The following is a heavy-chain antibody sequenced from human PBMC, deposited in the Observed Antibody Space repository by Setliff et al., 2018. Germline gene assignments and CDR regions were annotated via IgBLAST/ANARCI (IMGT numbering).Heavy chain of an antibody. CDR3: ARESRYYYDNLGTLDY. J-gene: IGHJ4*02. Sequence: SETLSLTCTVSGGSISSGSYYWSWIRQPAGKGLEWIGRIYTSGSTNYNPPLKSRVTISVDTSKNQFSLKLSSVTAADTAVYYCARESRYYYDNLGTLDYWGQGTLVTVSS. D-gene: IGHD3-22*01. CDR1: GGSISSGSYY. V-gene: IGHV4-61*02. CDR2: IYTSGST.